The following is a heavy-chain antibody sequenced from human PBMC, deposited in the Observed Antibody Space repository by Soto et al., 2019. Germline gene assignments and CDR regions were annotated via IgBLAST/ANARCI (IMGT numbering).Heavy chain of an antibody. Sequence: QVQLVQSGAEVKKPRSSVKVSCNASGGTFSSYAISGVRQAPGQGLEWMGGIIHIFGTANYAQKFQGRVTITADETTSTAYMELSSLRSEDTAVYYGARGYDYVWDSYRYTGAVAFDIWGQGTMVTVSS. CDR3: ARGYDYVWDSYRYTGAVAFDI. J-gene: IGHJ3*02. D-gene: IGHD3-16*02. CDR1: GGTFSSYA. CDR2: IIHIFGTA. V-gene: IGHV1-69*12.